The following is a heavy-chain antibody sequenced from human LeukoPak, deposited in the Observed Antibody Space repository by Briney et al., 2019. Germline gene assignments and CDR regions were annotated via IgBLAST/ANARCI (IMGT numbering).Heavy chain of an antibody. CDR1: GFSFSSYG. J-gene: IGHJ2*01. CDR2: IPHDGSNK. D-gene: IGHD6-19*01. V-gene: IGHV3-30*03. Sequence: GGSLRLSCVASGFSFSSYGMHWVRQAPGKGLEWVAVIPHDGSNKYYGDPVRGRFTISRDNSKNTLYLQMNSLRAEDTAVYYCATLAVAGLHFDLWGRGTLVTVSS. CDR3: ATLAVAGLHFDL.